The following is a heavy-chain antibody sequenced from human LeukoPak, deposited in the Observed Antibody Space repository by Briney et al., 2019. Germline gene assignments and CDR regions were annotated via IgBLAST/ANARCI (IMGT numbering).Heavy chain of an antibody. J-gene: IGHJ3*02. D-gene: IGHD2-2*01. CDR3: ATPYCSGISCLDVFNI. V-gene: IGHV4-31*03. CDR2: KYYSGSA. CDR1: GVSISDDRYY. Sequence: SETLSLTCNVSGVSISDDRYYWAWLRPLPGKDLDWIGYKYYSGSAKYNPSLKRRLTISVDTPNNQFSLQLRSMTAADTAMYYCATPYCSGISCLDVFNIWGQGRMVTVSS.